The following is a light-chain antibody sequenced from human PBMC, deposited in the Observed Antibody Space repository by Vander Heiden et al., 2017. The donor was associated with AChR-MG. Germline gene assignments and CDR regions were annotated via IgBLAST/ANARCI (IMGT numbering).Light chain of an antibody. CDR1: QNVTSTY. CDR3: QQYCSSLTWT. V-gene: IGKV3-20*01. J-gene: IGKJ1*01. Sequence: EIVLTHSPAPLPLSPGERATPTSRPAQNVTSTYLAWYQQKPGQAPRLLLYAASSRATGIPDRFSGSGSGTDFTLTISRLEPEDSAVYYCQQYCSSLTWTFGQGTKVEIK. CDR2: AAS.